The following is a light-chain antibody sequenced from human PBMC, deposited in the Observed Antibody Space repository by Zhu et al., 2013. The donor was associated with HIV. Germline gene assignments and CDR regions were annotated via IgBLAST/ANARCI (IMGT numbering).Light chain of an antibody. V-gene: IGKV1-39*01. CDR1: QPINTY. CDR3: QRSYSVPLS. CDR2: AAS. J-gene: IGKJ4*01. Sequence: DIQLTQSPSSLSASVGDRVTITCRASQPINTYLNWYQQKPGMAPVLLIYAASVLQSEVPSRFTGGGSGTDFTLTITGLQPDDFASYYCQRSYSVPLSFGGGTKVEI.